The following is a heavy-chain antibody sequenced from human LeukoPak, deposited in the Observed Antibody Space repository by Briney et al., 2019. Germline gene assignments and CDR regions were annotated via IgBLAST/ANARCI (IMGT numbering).Heavy chain of an antibody. CDR3: ARRTSYCSSTSCYYYGTSPAFDI. V-gene: IGHV4-34*01. J-gene: IGHJ3*02. CDR2: INHSGRT. Sequence: KPSETLSLTCAVYGGSFSGYYWSWIRQPPGKGLEWIGEINHSGRTNYNPSLKSRVTISVDTSKNQFSLKLSSVTAADTAVYYCARRTSYCSSTSCYYYGTSPAFDIWGQGTMVTVSS. CDR1: GGSFSGYY. D-gene: IGHD2-2*01.